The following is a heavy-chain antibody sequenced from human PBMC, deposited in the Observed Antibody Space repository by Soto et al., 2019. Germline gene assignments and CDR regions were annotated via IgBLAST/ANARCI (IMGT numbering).Heavy chain of an antibody. CDR2: INHSGST. V-gene: IGHV4-34*01. Sequence: SETLSLTCAVYGGSFSGYYWSWIRQPPGKGLEWIGEINHSGSTNYNPSLKSRVTISVDTSKNQFSLKLSSVTAADTAVYYCGRANFKYYDSSGYYFYWGQGTLVTVSS. CDR1: GGSFSGYY. J-gene: IGHJ4*02. D-gene: IGHD3-22*01. CDR3: GRANFKYYDSSGYYFY.